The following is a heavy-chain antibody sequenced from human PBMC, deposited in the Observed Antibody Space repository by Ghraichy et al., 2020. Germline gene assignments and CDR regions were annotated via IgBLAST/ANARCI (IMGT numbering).Heavy chain of an antibody. D-gene: IGHD3-10*01. J-gene: IGHJ5*02. CDR2: IYYSGST. Sequence: SETLSLTCTVSRGSISSGGYYWSWIRQHPGKGLEWIGYIYYSGSTYYNPSLKSRVTISVDTSKNQFSLKLSSVTAADTAVYYCARSMVRGGRGSRGGNWFDPWGQGTLVTVSS. CDR3: ARSMVRGGRGSRGGNWFDP. V-gene: IGHV4-31*03. CDR1: RGSISSGGYY.